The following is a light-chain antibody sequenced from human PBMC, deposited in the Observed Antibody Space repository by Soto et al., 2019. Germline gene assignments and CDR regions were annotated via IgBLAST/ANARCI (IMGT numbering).Light chain of an antibody. CDR1: QSVSSS. CDR3: QQRNNPLT. Sequence: EIVLTQSPATLSLSPGERATLSCRASQSVSSSLAWYQQKPGQAPRLLISDASNRATGIPARFSGSGSGTDFTLTISRLEPEDFAVYYCQQRNNPLTFGGGTKVEIK. CDR2: DAS. J-gene: IGKJ4*01. V-gene: IGKV3-11*01.